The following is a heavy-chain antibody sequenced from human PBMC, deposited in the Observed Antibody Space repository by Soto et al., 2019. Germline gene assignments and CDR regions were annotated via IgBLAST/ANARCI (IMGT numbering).Heavy chain of an antibody. V-gene: IGHV1-46*01. CDR1: AVTFTSYF. Sequence: ASVKVSCKAPAVTFTSYFMHWVRQAPGHGLEWIGVINPNGGSTKFAQTFQGRVTMTGDTSTSTVYMELSSLRSEDTAVYYCAYCGGDCSYGMDVWGQGTTVTVSS. D-gene: IGHD2-21*01. CDR2: INPNGGST. J-gene: IGHJ6*02. CDR3: AYCGGDCSYGMDV.